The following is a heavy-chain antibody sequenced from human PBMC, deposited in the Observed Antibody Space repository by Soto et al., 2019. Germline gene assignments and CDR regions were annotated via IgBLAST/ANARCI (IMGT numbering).Heavy chain of an antibody. J-gene: IGHJ4*02. D-gene: IGHD6-19*01. CDR2: ISSSSSTI. Sequence: GGSLRLSCAASGFTFSSYSMNWVRQAPGKGLEWVSYISSSSSTIYYADSVKGRFTISRDNAKNSLYLQMNSLRDEDTAVYYCARLRKAGPPQDRDYYFDYWGQGTLVTVSS. CDR3: ARLRKAGPPQDRDYYFDY. V-gene: IGHV3-48*02. CDR1: GFTFSSYS.